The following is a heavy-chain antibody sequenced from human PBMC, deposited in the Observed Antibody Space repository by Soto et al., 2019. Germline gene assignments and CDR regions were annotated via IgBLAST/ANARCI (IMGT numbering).Heavy chain of an antibody. Sequence: PGGSLILSCAASGFTFSSYSMNWVRQAPGKGLEWVSSISSSSSYIYYADSVKGRFTISRDNAKNSLYLQMNSLRAEDTAVYYCARAGDYLYYYMDVWGKGTTVTVSS. CDR3: ARAGDYLYYYMDV. CDR2: ISSSSSYI. CDR1: GFTFSSYS. V-gene: IGHV3-21*01. J-gene: IGHJ6*03.